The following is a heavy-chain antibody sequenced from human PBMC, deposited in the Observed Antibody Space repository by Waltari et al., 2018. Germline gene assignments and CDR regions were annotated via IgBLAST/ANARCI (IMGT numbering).Heavy chain of an antibody. CDR1: GFTFTTST. V-gene: IGHV3-21*01. J-gene: IGHJ1*01. CDR2: IDSGSSYI. CDR3: ARGPYGERYFQD. Sequence: EVQLVESGGGLVKPGGSLRLSCVAPGFTFTTSTMNWVRQAPGKGLEWVAFIDSGSSYIYYADSVKGRFTISRDNAKNSLSLQMNSLRAEDTALYFCARGPYGERYFQDWGQGTLVSVSS. D-gene: IGHD2-21*01.